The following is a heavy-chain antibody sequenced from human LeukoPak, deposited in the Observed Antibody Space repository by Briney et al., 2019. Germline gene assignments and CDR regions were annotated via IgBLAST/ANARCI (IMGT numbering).Heavy chain of an antibody. D-gene: IGHD2-2*01. CDR2: INHSGST. J-gene: IGHJ4*02. CDR1: GGSFSGYY. CDR3: ARESIGCSSTSCSRPPFDY. Sequence: KPSETLSLTCAVYGGSFSGYYWSWIRQPPGKGLEWIGEINHSGSTNYNPSLKSRVTISVDTSKNQFFLKLSSVTAADTAVYYCARESIGCSSTSCSRPPFDYWGQGTLVTVSS. V-gene: IGHV4-34*01.